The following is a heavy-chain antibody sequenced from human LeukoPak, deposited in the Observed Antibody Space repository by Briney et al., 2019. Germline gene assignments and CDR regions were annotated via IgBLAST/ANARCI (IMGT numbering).Heavy chain of an antibody. D-gene: IGHD3-10*01. J-gene: IGHJ3*01. Sequence: PSEALSLTCTVSGASVSGYFWSWIRQPAGKGLEWIGRIDSVGTSNYNPSLRGRVTMSVDTSKSHFSLEVTSMTAADTAMYYCARVCGSATNYRLCGFDVWGQGTVVTVSS. V-gene: IGHV4-4*07. CDR1: GASVSGYF. CDR3: ARVCGSATNYRLCGFDV. CDR2: IDSVGTS.